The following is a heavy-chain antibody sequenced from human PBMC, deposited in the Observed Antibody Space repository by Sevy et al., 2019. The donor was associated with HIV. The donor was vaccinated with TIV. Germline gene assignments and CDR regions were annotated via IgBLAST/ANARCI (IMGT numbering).Heavy chain of an antibody. CDR2: IYYSGST. J-gene: IGHJ4*02. Sequence: SETLSLTCTVSGGSISSYYWSWIRQPPGKGLEWIGYIYYSGSTNYNPSLKSRVTISVDTSKNQISLKLSSVTAADTAVYYCARAPPGSGEDYWGQGTLVTVSS. V-gene: IGHV4-59*01. CDR3: ARAPPGSGEDY. CDR1: GGSISSYY. D-gene: IGHD2-15*01.